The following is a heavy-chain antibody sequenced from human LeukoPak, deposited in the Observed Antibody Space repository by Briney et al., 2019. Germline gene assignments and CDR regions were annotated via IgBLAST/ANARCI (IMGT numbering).Heavy chain of an antibody. V-gene: IGHV3-66*02. Sequence: GSLRPSRAAPGFTVSGDYMSWVRQAPGKGLEWVSVIHGGGYTYYGDPVKGRFTIPRDNSKNTLYLQMDSLRAEDTAVYYCARLAYSSLLGDYWGQGTVVTVSS. CDR2: IHGGGYT. CDR3: ARLAYSSLLGDY. D-gene: IGHD6-19*01. CDR1: GFTVSGDY. J-gene: IGHJ4*02.